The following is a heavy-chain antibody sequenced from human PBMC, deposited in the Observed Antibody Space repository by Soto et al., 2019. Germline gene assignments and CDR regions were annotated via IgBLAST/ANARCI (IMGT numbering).Heavy chain of an antibody. CDR1: GGSISSGGYS. Sequence: SETLSLTCAVSGGSISSGGYSWSWIRQPPGKGLEWIGYIYHSGSTYYNPSLKSRVTISVDRSKNQFSLKLSSVTAADTAVYYCARALDYGDYVFDYWGQGTLVTVSS. CDR2: IYHSGST. J-gene: IGHJ4*02. CDR3: ARALDYGDYVFDY. V-gene: IGHV4-30-2*01. D-gene: IGHD4-17*01.